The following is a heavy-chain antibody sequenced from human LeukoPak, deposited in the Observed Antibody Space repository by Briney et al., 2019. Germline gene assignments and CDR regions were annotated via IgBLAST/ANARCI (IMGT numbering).Heavy chain of an antibody. J-gene: IGHJ5*02. CDR2: IYYSGST. V-gene: IGHV4-59*12. CDR1: GGSKFSYY. CDR3: ARDLGYCSRTSCYVWFDP. Sequence: SETLSLICSVSGGSKFSYYWSWMRQPPRKGLEWMGYIYYSGSTNYNPSLKRRVTISVDTSKNQFSLRVSSVTAADTAVYYCARDLGYCSRTSCYVWFDPWGQGTLVTVSS. D-gene: IGHD2-2*01.